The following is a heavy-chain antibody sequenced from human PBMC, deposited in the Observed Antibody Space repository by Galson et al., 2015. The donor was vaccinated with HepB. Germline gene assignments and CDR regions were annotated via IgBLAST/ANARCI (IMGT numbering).Heavy chain of an antibody. Sequence: SLRLSCAASGFTFDDYAMHWVRQAPGKGLEWVSGISWNSGSIGYADSVKGRFTISRDNAKNSLYLQMNSLRAEDTALYYCAKDLERSWYGGGMDVWGQGTTVTVSS. CDR2: ISWNSGSI. J-gene: IGHJ6*02. CDR3: AKDLERSWYGGGMDV. V-gene: IGHV3-9*01. D-gene: IGHD6-13*01. CDR1: GFTFDDYA.